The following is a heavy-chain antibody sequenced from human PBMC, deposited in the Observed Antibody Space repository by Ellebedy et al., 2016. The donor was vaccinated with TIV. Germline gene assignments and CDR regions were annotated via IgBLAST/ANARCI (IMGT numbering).Heavy chain of an antibody. V-gene: IGHV1-8*01. CDR1: GYTFTSYD. J-gene: IGHJ3*02. CDR3: ARASYYYESSGYMDAFDM. CDR2: MNPNSDNT. D-gene: IGHD3-22*01. Sequence: ASVKVSCKTSGYTFTSYDINWVRQAPGQGLEWLGWMNPNSDNTGYAQKFQGRATMTRKTSTSTAYMELSSLRSEDTAVYYCARASYYYESSGYMDAFDMWGQGTMVTVSP.